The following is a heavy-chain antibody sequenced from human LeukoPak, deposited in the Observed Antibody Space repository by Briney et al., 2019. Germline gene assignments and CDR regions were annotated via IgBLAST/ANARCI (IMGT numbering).Heavy chain of an antibody. J-gene: IGHJ3*02. Sequence: GGSLRLSCTASGFTFSDYGVNWFRQAPGKGLEWVAFIRSKPYGGTTEYAASVKGRFSISRDDSTSIVYLQMNSLKTEDTALYYCSRTRISGIDGFDIWGQGTMVTVSS. CDR3: SRTRISGIDGFDI. CDR2: IRSKPYGGTT. CDR1: GFTFSDYG. D-gene: IGHD2-15*01. V-gene: IGHV3-49*03.